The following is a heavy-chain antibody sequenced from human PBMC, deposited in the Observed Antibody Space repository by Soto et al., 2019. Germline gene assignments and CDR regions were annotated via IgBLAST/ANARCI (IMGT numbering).Heavy chain of an antibody. Sequence: EVQLLESGGGLVQPRWFLRLSCVGSRFTFSNYWMSWVRQAPGKGLEWVANIKDDGSEEYSADSVRGRFTISRDNAKNSLYVQMERRRAGDAAVYGGGGMGLCGDDCYCLEHWGQGPLVTVSS. CDR1: RFTFSNYW. CDR2: IKDDGSEE. J-gene: IGHJ1*01. CDR3: GGMGLCGDDCYCLEH. V-gene: IGHV3-7*01. D-gene: IGHD2-21*02.